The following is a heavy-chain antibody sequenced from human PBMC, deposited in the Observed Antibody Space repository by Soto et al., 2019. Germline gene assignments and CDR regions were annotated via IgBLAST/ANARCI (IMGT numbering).Heavy chain of an antibody. CDR2: LNQDGREK. V-gene: IGHV3-7*05. D-gene: IGHD1-26*01. J-gene: IGHJ6*02. CDR1: GFTFSMHW. CDR3: ARLGARNNVNHHHAMDV. Sequence: GGSLRLSCAASGFTFSMHWMSWVRQAPGKGLEWLASLNQDGREKLYVDSVKGRITISRDNAKNSLYLQMSGLRAEDTAVYYCARLGARNNVNHHHAMDVWGQGTTVTVSS.